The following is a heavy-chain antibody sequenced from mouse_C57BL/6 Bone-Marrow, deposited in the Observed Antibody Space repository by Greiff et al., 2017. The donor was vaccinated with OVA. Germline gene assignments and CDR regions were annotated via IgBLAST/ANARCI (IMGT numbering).Heavy chain of an antibody. CDR3: ARYRTGRSYYFDD. CDR1: GYTFTSYW. D-gene: IGHD3-3*01. J-gene: IGHJ2*01. Sequence: QVQLQQPGAELVKPGASVKLSCKASGYTFTSYWMHWVKQRPGQGLEWIGMIHPNSGSTNYNEKFKSKATLTVDKSSSTAYMQLSSLTSEDSAVYYCARYRTGRSYYFDDWGQGTTLTVSS. V-gene: IGHV1-64*01. CDR2: IHPNSGST.